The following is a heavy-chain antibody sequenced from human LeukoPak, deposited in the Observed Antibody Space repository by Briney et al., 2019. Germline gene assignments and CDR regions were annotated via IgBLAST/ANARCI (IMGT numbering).Heavy chain of an antibody. CDR2: IYTSGST. V-gene: IGHV4-4*07. CDR1: GGSISSYY. J-gene: IGHJ4*02. Sequence: SETLSLTCTVSGGSISSYYWSWIRQPAGKGLEWIGRIYTSGSTNYNPSPKSRVTMSVDTSKNQFSLKLSSVTAADTAVYYCRTYYYDSSGYVFDYWGQGTLVTVSS. CDR3: RTYYYDSSGYVFDY. D-gene: IGHD3-22*01.